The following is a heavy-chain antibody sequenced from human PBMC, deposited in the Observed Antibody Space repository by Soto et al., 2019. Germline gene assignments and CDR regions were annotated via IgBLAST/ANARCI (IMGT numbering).Heavy chain of an antibody. CDR1: GFTFSSYS. CDR3: ARPEYSSSSYGMDV. Sequence: EVQLVESGGGLVQPGGSLRLSCAASGFTFSSYSMNWVRQAPGKGLAWVSYISSSSSTIYYAHSVKGRFTISRDNAKNSLYLQMNSLRDEDTAVYYCARPEYSSSSYGMDVWGQGTTVTVSS. D-gene: IGHD6-6*01. CDR2: ISSSSSTI. V-gene: IGHV3-48*02. J-gene: IGHJ6*02.